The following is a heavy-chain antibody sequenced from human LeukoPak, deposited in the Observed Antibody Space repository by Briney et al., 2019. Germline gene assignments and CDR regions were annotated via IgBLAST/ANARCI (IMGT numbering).Heavy chain of an antibody. Sequence: SETLSLTCTVSGGSISSYYWSWIRQPPGKGLEWIGYIYYSGSTNYNPSLKSRVTISVDTSKNQFSLKLSSVTAADAAVYYCARLYYYGSGTGWFDPWGQGTLVTVSS. D-gene: IGHD3-10*01. CDR2: IYYSGST. CDR1: GGSISSYY. J-gene: IGHJ5*02. CDR3: ARLYYYGSGTGWFDP. V-gene: IGHV4-59*01.